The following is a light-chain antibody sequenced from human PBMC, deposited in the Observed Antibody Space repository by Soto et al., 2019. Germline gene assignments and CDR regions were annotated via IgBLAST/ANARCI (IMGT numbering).Light chain of an antibody. CDR2: GDS. J-gene: IGLJ3*02. Sequence: QSALTQPASVSGSPGQSITISCTGTSSDVGAYNYVSWYQQHPGKAPKLMIYGDSDRPSGVSNRFSGSKSGNTASLTISGLQAEDEADYYCGSYTYSSTWVFGGGTKLTVL. V-gene: IGLV2-14*01. CDR3: GSYTYSSTWV. CDR1: SSDVGAYNY.